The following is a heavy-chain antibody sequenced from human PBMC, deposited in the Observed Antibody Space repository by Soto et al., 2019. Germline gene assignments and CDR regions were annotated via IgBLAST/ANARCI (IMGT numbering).Heavy chain of an antibody. CDR3: ATVWSGYYGGVGDYYYGMDV. CDR2: TYYRSKWYN. J-gene: IGHJ6*02. Sequence: PSQTLSLTCAISGDSVSSNSAAWYWIRQSPSRGLEWLGRTYYRSKWYNDYAVSVKSRITINPDTSKNQFSLQLNSVTPEDTAVYYCATVWSGYYGGVGDYYYGMDVWGQGTTVTVSS. D-gene: IGHD3-3*01. V-gene: IGHV6-1*01. CDR1: GDSVSSNSAA.